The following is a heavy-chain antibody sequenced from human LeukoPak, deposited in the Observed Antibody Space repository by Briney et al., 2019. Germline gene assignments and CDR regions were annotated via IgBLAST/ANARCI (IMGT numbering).Heavy chain of an antibody. D-gene: IGHD3-22*01. CDR3: ARGGLENGYQSNDGFDI. V-gene: IGHV4-59*01. CDR1: GGSISGYY. CDR2: IFYRGST. J-gene: IGHJ3*02. Sequence: SESLSLTCIVSGGSISGYYWSWIRQPPEGGLEWIGYIFYRGSTKYNPSRKSRVTMSVDTSKNQFSLKLSSVTAADTAVYYCARGGLENGYQSNDGFDIWGQGTMVTVSS.